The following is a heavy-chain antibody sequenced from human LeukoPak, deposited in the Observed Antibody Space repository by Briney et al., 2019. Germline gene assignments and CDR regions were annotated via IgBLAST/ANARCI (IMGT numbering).Heavy chain of an antibody. CDR2: IYYSGST. CDR3: ARGTYYYDSSGAYFDY. J-gene: IGHJ4*02. CDR1: GGSISSGSYY. D-gene: IGHD3-22*01. Sequence: PSETLSLTCTVSGGSISSGSYYWSWIRQPAGKGLEWIGYIYYSGSTNYNPSLKSRVTISVDTSKNQFSLKLSSVTAADTAVYYCARGTYYYDSSGAYFDYWGQGTLVTVSS. V-gene: IGHV4-61*10.